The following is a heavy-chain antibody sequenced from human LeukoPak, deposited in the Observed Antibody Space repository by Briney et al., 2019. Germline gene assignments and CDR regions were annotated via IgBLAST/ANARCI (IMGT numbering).Heavy chain of an antibody. D-gene: IGHD5-12*01. CDR2: ISYDGSNK. Sequence: PGGSLRLSCAASGFTFSSYAMHWVRQAPGKGLEWVALISYDGSNKYYADSVKGRFTISRDNSKNTLYLQMSSLRAEDTAVYYCARGTGGRVATISYYYYGMDVWGQGTTVTVSS. V-gene: IGHV3-30-3*01. CDR3: ARGTGGRVATISYYYYGMDV. CDR1: GFTFSSYA. J-gene: IGHJ6*02.